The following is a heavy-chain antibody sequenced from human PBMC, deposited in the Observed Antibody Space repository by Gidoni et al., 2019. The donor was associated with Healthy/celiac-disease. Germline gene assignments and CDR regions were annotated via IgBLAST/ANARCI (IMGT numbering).Heavy chain of an antibody. CDR3: ARGLGVVVPAATRPNYGMDV. V-gene: IGHV3-11*01. Sequence: QVQLVESGGGLVKPGGSLRLSCAASGFTFSDYYMSWIRQAPGKGLEWVSYISSSGSTIYYADSVKVRFTISRDNAKNLLYLQMNSLRAEDTAVYYCARGLGVVVPAATRPNYGMDVWGQGTTVTVSS. CDR1: GFTFSDYY. D-gene: IGHD2-2*01. CDR2: ISSSGSTI. J-gene: IGHJ6*02.